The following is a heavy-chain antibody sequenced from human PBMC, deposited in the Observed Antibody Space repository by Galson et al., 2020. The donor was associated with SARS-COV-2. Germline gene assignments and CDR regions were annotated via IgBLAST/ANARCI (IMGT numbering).Heavy chain of an antibody. Sequence: GESLKISCKGSGYSFTNYWIGWVRQMPGKGLEWMGIIYPDDSDTRYSPSFPGRVTISADNSISTAYLQWSSLKASDTAMYYCARRFHKDGYNYEIDYWGQGTLVTVSS. D-gene: IGHD5-12*01. CDR1: GYSFTNYW. J-gene: IGHJ4*02. CDR2: IYPDDSDT. CDR3: ARRFHKDGYNYEIDY. V-gene: IGHV5-51*01.